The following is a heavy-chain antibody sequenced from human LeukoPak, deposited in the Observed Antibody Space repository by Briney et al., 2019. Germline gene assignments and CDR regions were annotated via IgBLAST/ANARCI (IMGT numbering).Heavy chain of an antibody. CDR3: ATSLGELSAVDY. CDR1: GGSFSGYY. CDR2: INHSGST. V-gene: IGHV4-34*01. J-gene: IGHJ4*02. Sequence: SETLSLTCAVYGGSFSGYYWSWIRQPPGKGLEWIGEINHSGSTNYNPSLKSRVTISVDTSKNQFPLKLSSVTAADTAVYYCATSLGELSAVDYWGQGTLVTVSS. D-gene: IGHD3-16*02.